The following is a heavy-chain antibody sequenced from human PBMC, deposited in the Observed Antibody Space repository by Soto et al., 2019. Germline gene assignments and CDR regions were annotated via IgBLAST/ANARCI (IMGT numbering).Heavy chain of an antibody. CDR1: GFTFSSYA. D-gene: IGHD6-19*01. Sequence: GGSLRLSCAASGFTFSSYAMSWVRQSPGKGLEWVSAISGIGGSTYYADSVKGQFTIYRDNSKNPLYLQMNSLRAEDTAVYYCAKEGGYSSGWYDYNWFDPWGQRTLVTVSS. J-gene: IGHJ5*02. CDR3: AKEGGYSSGWYDYNWFDP. CDR2: ISGIGGST. V-gene: IGHV3-23*01.